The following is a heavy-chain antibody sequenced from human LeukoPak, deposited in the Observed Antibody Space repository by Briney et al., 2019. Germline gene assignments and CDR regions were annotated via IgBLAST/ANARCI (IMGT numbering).Heavy chain of an antibody. D-gene: IGHD3-16*02. CDR1: GFTFSSYG. J-gene: IGHJ4*02. V-gene: IGHV3-30*02. Sequence: GGSLRLSCAASGFTFSSYGTHWVRQAPGKGLEWVAFIRYDGSNKYYADSVKGRFTISRDNSKNTLYLQMNSLRAEDTAVYYCAKRREGYVWGSYRYGYYFDYWGQGTLVTVSS. CDR3: AKRREGYVWGSYRYGYYFDY. CDR2: IRYDGSNK.